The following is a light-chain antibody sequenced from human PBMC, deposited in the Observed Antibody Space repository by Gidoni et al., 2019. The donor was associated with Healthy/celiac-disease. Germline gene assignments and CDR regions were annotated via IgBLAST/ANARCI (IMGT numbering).Light chain of an antibody. V-gene: IGKV1-33*01. J-gene: IGKJ2*04. Sequence: DIQMTQSPSSLSASVGDRVTITCQASQDISNYLNWYQQKPGKAPKLLIYYASNLETGVPSRFSGSGSGTDFTFTISSLQPEDIATYYCQQYDNRCSFXXXTKLEIK. CDR2: YAS. CDR3: QQYDNRCS. CDR1: QDISNY.